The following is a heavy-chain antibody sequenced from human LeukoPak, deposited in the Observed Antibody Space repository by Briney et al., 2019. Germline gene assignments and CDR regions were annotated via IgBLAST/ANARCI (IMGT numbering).Heavy chain of an antibody. V-gene: IGHV1-8*01. CDR1: GYTFTSYD. CDR2: MNPNSGNT. D-gene: IGHD6-13*01. CDR3: ARASAWYSSSWYDY. J-gene: IGHJ4*02. Sequence: VSVKVSCKASGYTFTSYDINWVRQATGQGLEWMGWMNPNSGNTGYAQKFQGRVTMTRNTSISTAYMELSSLRSEDTAVYYCARASAWYSSSWYDYWGQGTLVTVSS.